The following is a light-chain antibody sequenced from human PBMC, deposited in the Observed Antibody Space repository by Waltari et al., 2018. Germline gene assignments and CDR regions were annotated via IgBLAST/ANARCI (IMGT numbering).Light chain of an antibody. CDR1: QSIVVW. J-gene: IGKJ1*01. Sequence: DIQVTQSPSTLSASVGDRVTITCRASQSIVVWLAWYQQKPGKAPRLLIYKASYLESGVPSRLSGSASGTAFNLTISSLQADDFATYYCLQYNSYPWTFGQGTTVEIK. CDR3: LQYNSYPWT. CDR2: KAS. V-gene: IGKV1-5*03.